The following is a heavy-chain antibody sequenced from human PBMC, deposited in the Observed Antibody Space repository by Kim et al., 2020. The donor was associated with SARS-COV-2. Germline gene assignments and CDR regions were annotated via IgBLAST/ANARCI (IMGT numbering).Heavy chain of an antibody. Sequence: GGSLRLSCAASGFTFSSYSMNWVRQAPGKGLEWVSSISSSSSYIYYADSVKGRFTISRDNAKNSLYLQMNSLRAEDTAVYYRARDPFRGYSYGTDYWGQGTLVTVSS. V-gene: IGHV3-21*01. D-gene: IGHD5-18*01. CDR3: ARDPFRGYSYGTDY. J-gene: IGHJ4*02. CDR1: GFTFSSYS. CDR2: ISSSSSYI.